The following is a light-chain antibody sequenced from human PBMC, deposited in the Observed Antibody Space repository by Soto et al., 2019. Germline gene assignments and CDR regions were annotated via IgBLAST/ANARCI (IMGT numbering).Light chain of an antibody. V-gene: IGKV3-15*01. Sequence: VMTQSPATLSVSPGERATLSCRASQSLRSSLAWYQQKPGQAPRLLIHGASTRATGIPARFSGSGSGTEFTLTISSLQSEDFAVYFCQQYNIWPQTFGQGTKVEI. CDR3: QQYNIWPQT. CDR2: GAS. CDR1: QSLRSS. J-gene: IGKJ1*01.